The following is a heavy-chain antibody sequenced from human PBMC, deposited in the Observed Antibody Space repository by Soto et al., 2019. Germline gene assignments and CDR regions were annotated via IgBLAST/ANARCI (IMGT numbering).Heavy chain of an antibody. CDR2: VYYNENT. CDR1: GASISSGNW. Sequence: SETLSLTCAVSGASISSGNWWTWIRQPPGKGLEWIGTVYYNENTYYNPSLKSRVTITVDTAKNQFSLNLRSVTAADTAMYFCARRERYYGSPGWFDPWGPGTLVTVSS. D-gene: IGHD3-10*01. J-gene: IGHJ5*02. V-gene: IGHV4-39*01. CDR3: ARRERYYGSPGWFDP.